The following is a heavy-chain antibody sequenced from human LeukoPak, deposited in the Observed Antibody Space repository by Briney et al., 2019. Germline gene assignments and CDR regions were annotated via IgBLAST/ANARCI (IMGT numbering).Heavy chain of an antibody. Sequence: GGSLRLSCAASGFTFSNAWMSWVRQAPGKGLEWVGRIKSKTDGGTTDYAAHVKGRFTISRDDSKNTLYLQMNSLKTEDTAVYYCTTDSYYDSSGYWNAWGQGTLVTVSS. J-gene: IGHJ4*02. CDR2: IKSKTDGGTT. V-gene: IGHV3-15*01. CDR3: TTDSYYDSSGYWNA. D-gene: IGHD3-22*01. CDR1: GFTFSNAW.